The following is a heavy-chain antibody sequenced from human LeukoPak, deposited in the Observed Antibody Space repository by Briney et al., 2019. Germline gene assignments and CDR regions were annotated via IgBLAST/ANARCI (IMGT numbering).Heavy chain of an antibody. CDR3: ARKAASTYFFEF. CDR1: GGSIGSYY. CDR2: IYYTGST. Sequence: SETLSLTCTVSGGSIGSYYWTWIRQRPGEGPEWIGYIYYTGSTYYNPSLKSRVTISIDTSNNQFSLRLSSVTAADTAVYYCARKAASTYFFEFWGQGALVTVSS. J-gene: IGHJ4*02. D-gene: IGHD3-9*01. V-gene: IGHV4-59*06.